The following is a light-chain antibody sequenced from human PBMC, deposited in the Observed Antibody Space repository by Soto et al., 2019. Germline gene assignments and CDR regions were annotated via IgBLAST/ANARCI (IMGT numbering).Light chain of an antibody. J-gene: IGLJ1*01. CDR2: DVS. CDR1: NSDVGGYNY. CDR3: LSYRRGGTYV. Sequence: QSALTQPASVSGSPGQSITISCTGTNSDVGGYNYVSWYQQHPGKAPKFMIYDVSNRPSGVSNRFSGSKSDNTASLTISGLQAEDEDDYYCLSYRRGGTYVFGSGTKLTVL. V-gene: IGLV2-14*01.